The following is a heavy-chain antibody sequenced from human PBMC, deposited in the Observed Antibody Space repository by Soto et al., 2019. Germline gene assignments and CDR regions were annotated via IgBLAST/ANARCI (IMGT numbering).Heavy chain of an antibody. Sequence: SETLSLTXAVAGYSISSGYYCGWIRQPPGKGLEWIGSIYHSGSTYYNPSLESRVTISGDSSKNQFSLKLRSVTAADTAVYYCARHGGYYFDYWGQGTLVTVSS. CDR2: IYHSGST. CDR3: ARHGGYYFDY. V-gene: IGHV4-38-2*01. J-gene: IGHJ4*02. D-gene: IGHD3-16*01. CDR1: GYSISSGYY.